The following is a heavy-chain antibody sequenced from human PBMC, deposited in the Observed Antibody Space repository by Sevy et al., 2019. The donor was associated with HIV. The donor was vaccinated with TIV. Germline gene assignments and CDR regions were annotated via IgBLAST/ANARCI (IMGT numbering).Heavy chain of an antibody. J-gene: IGHJ6*02. Sequence: GGSLRLSCAASGFTFSSYAMHWVRQAPGKGLEWVAVISYDGSNKYYADSVKGQFTISRDNSKNTLYLQMNSLRAEDTAVYYCARGVSYYYYGMDVWGQGTTVTVSS. CDR2: ISYDGSNK. D-gene: IGHD6-6*01. CDR3: ARGVSYYYYGMDV. V-gene: IGHV3-30*04. CDR1: GFTFSSYA.